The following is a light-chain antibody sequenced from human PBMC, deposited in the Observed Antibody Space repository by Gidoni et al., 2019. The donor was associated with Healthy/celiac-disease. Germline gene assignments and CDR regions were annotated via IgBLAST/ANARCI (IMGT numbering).Light chain of an antibody. CDR1: QSISSW. CDR3: QQYNSYPWT. J-gene: IGKJ1*01. Sequence: DIQMTQSPSTLSASVGDRVTITCRASQSISSWLAWYQQKPGKAPKLLIYKASSLESGVTSRFSGSGSGTVFTLTISSLQPDDFATYYCQQYNSYPWTFGQXTKVEIK. CDR2: KAS. V-gene: IGKV1-5*03.